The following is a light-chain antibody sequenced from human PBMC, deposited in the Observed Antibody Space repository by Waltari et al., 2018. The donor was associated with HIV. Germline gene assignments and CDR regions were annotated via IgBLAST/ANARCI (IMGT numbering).Light chain of an antibody. CDR3: SSYTSSSTVV. V-gene: IGLV2-14*01. J-gene: IGLJ2*01. CDR2: EVS. CDR1: SRDVGGYNY. Sequence: QSALTQPASVSGSPGQSITISCTGTSRDVGGYNYVSWYQQHPGKAPKLMIYEVSNRPSGVSNRCAVSKSGNTASLTISGLQAEDEANYYCSSYTSSSTVVFGGWTKLTVL.